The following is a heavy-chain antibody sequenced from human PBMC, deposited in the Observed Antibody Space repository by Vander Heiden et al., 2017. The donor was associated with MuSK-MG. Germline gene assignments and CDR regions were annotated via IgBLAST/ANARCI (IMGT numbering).Heavy chain of an antibody. CDR3: ARGRGVVGATSGYFDY. V-gene: IGHV3-48*01. Sequence: EVQLVESGGGLVQPGGSLRLSCVASGFTFSYYSMNWVRQAPGKGLEWISYISSSSSTIYYADSVKGRFTISRDNAKNSLYLQMNSLRAEDTAVYYCARGRGVVGATSGYFDYWGQGTLVTVSS. D-gene: IGHD1-26*01. J-gene: IGHJ4*02. CDR2: ISSSSSTI. CDR1: GFTFSYYS.